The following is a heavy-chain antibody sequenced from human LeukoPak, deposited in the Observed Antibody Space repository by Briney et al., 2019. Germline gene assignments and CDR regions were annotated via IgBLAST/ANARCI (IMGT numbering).Heavy chain of an antibody. D-gene: IGHD6-6*01. CDR3: ATDSARPEMNYYYYMDV. Sequence: GASVKVSCKVSGYTLTELSMHCVRQAPGKGLEWMGGFDPEDGETIYAQKFQGRVTMTEDTSTDTAYMELSSLRSEDTAVYYCATDSARPEMNYYYYMDVWGKGTTVTVSS. CDR2: FDPEDGET. V-gene: IGHV1-24*01. J-gene: IGHJ6*03. CDR1: GYTLTELS.